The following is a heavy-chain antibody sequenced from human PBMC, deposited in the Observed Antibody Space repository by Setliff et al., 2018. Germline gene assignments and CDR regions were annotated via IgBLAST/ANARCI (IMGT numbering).Heavy chain of an antibody. V-gene: IGHV1-69*10. J-gene: IGHJ6*02. CDR3: ARVGTGMDV. CDR1: GGTFSSYA. D-gene: IGHD1-1*01. CDR2: IIPILGIA. Sequence: SVKVSCKASGGTFSSYAISWVRQAPGQGLEWMGGIIPILGIANSVKGRFTISRDNSKNTLYLQMGSLRAEDMAVYYCARVGTGMDVWGQGTTVTVSS.